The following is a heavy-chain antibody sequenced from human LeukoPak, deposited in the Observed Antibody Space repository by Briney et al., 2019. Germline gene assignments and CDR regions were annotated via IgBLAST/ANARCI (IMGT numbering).Heavy chain of an antibody. CDR3: ARPGSGTIGSDY. V-gene: IGHV5-51*01. J-gene: IGHJ4*02. Sequence: GESLKIFCKGSGYSFTTYWIGGVRQMPGKGLEWMGIIYPGDSDTRYSPSFQGQVTISADRSISTAYLQWTSLKASDTAMYYSARPGSGTIGSDYWGQGTLVTVSS. CDR2: IYPGDSDT. D-gene: IGHD3-10*01. CDR1: GYSFTTYW.